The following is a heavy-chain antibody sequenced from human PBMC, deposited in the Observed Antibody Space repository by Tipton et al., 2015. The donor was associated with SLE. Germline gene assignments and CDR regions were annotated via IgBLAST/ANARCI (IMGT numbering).Heavy chain of an antibody. J-gene: IGHJ4*02. D-gene: IGHD2-21*01. Sequence: GLVKPSETLSLTCTVSGGSVSSGSYYWAWIRQPPGKGPEWIGTIYYSGSTYYYPSLKSRITISVDTSKNQFSLEVRSVTAADTAVYYCVRLWSKVLIDYWGQGTRVTVSS. CDR1: GGSVSSGSYY. CDR3: VRLWSKVLIDY. CDR2: IYYSGST. V-gene: IGHV4-39*07.